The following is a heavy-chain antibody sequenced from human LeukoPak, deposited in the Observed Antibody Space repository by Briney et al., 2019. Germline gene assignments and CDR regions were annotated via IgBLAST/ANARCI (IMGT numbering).Heavy chain of an antibody. CDR3: ASLPCTSCSPDY. CDR1: GDSIRSGGYS. CDR2: IFHTGST. J-gene: IGHJ4*02. D-gene: IGHD2-2*01. Sequence: PSETLSLTCAVSGDSIRSGGYSWSWIRQPPGKGLEWIGNIFHTGSTHYNPSLKSRVTISVDRSKNQFSLRLSTVTAADTAVYYCASLPCTSCSPDYWGQGTLVTVSS. V-gene: IGHV4-30-2*01.